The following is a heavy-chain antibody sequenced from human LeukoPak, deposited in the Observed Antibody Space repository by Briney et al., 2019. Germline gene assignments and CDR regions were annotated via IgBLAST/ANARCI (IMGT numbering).Heavy chain of an antibody. J-gene: IGHJ5*02. V-gene: IGHV3-43*02. CDR2: ISKNGDST. Sequence: GGSLRLSCAASGFSFDDFAMHWVRHAPGKGLEWVSLISKNGDSTYYADSVRGRFTISRDNSRASLYLEMNSLRTEDTALYYCTKDDRSGSYYNYFGPWGQGTLVTVSS. CDR3: TKDDRSGSYYNYFGP. CDR1: GFSFDDFA. D-gene: IGHD1-26*01.